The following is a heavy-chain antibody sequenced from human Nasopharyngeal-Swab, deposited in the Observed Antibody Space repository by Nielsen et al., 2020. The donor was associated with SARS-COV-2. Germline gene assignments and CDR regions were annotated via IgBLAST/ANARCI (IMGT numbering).Heavy chain of an antibody. CDR1: GFTFSSYA. Sequence: GESLKISCSASGFTFSSYAMHWVRQAPGKGLEYVSAISSNGGSTYYADSVKGRFTISRDNSKNTLYLQMSSLRAEDTAVYYCARERLAAAGVFDYWGQGTLVTVSS. CDR2: ISSNGGST. J-gene: IGHJ4*02. D-gene: IGHD6-13*01. V-gene: IGHV3-64D*06. CDR3: ARERLAAAGVFDY.